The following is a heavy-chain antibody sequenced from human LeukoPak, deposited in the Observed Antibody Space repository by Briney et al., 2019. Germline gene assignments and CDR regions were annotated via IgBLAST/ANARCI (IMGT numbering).Heavy chain of an antibody. CDR1: GYTFTSYG. V-gene: IGHV1-18*01. D-gene: IGHD2-2*01. J-gene: IGHJ4*02. CDR3: ARDYCSSTSCLFDY. CDR2: TSDYNGNT. Sequence: APVKVSCKASGYTFTSYGISWVRQAPGQGLEWMGWTSDYNGNTNYAQKLQGRVSMTTDTSTSTAYMELRSLRSDDTAVYYCARDYCSSTSCLFDYWGQGTLVTVSS.